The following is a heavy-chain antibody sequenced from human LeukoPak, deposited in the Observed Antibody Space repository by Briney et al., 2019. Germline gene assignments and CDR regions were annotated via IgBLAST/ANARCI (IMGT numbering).Heavy chain of an antibody. CDR3: ARGSGAYYYDSSGYTNFDY. V-gene: IGHV1-46*01. J-gene: IGHJ4*02. D-gene: IGHD3-22*01. CDR2: INPSGGST. CDR1: GYTFTSYY. Sequence: ASVKVSCKASGYTFTSYYMHWVRQAPGQGLEWMGIINPSGGSTSYAQKFQGRVTITADKSTSTAYMELSSLRSEDTAVYYCARGSGAYYYDSSGYTNFDYWGQGTLVTVSS.